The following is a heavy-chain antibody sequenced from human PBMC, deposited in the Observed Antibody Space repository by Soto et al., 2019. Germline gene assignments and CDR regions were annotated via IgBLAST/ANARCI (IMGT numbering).Heavy chain of an antibody. J-gene: IGHJ2*01. V-gene: IGHV4-30-4*01. CDR2: IFGSGST. D-gene: IGHD2-8*01. CDR1: GGSISGGVPS. Sequence: QVQLQESGPGLVKPSETLSLTCTVSGGSISGGVPSWSWIRQPPGKGLEWIGHIFGSGSTYYNPSLKSRLTISVDTSKNQFSLRLSSVTAADTAVYYCAREIMPMTNDWYFDLWGRGTLVTVSS. CDR3: AREIMPMTNDWYFDL.